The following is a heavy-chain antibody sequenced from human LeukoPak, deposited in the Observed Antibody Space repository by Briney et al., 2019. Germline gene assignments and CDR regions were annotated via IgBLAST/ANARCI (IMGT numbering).Heavy chain of an antibody. J-gene: IGHJ6*03. D-gene: IGHD2-8*01. CDR2: IYPDDSDT. CDR3: ARHGHCTNGVCYSNYYYHMDV. CDR1: GSIFASSW. V-gene: IGHV5-51*01. Sequence: LGASLKISCKGSGSIFASSWIGWVRQLPGKGLEWMGIIYPDDSDTRYSPSFEGQITISVDKSISTAYLQWSSLKASDTAVYYCARHGHCTNGVCYSNYYYHMDVWGKGTTVTVSS.